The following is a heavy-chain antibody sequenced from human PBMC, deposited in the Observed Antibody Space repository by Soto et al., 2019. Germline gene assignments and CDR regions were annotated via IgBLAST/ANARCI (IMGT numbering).Heavy chain of an antibody. D-gene: IGHD6-19*01. CDR3: ARSLGWYAIDY. V-gene: IGHV4-4*02. Sequence: QVLLQESGPGLVQPSGTLSLSCVVSGVSIGSNYYWGWVRQSPGKGLEWLGDMSHIGSVNYKPSPKSRVTISMDKSQKQFSLKLNSVTAADTAVYYLARSLGWYAIDYWGQGTLVIVSS. CDR2: MSHIGSV. J-gene: IGHJ4*02. CDR1: GVSIGSNYY.